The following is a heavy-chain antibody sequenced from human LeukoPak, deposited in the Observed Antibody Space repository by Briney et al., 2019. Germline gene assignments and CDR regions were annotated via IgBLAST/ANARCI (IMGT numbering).Heavy chain of an antibody. CDR1: GGPISSYY. V-gene: IGHV4-59*01. CDR3: ARGHSYGYRVAFDI. Sequence: SETLSLTCTVSGGPISSYYWSWIRQPPGKGLEWIGYIYYSGSTNYNPSLKSRVTISVDTSKNQFSLKLSSVTAADTAVYYCARGHSYGYRVAFDIWGQGTMVTVSS. D-gene: IGHD5-18*01. J-gene: IGHJ3*02. CDR2: IYYSGST.